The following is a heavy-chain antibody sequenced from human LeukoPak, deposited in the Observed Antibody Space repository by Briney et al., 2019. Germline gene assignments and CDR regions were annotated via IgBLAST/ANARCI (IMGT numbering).Heavy chain of an antibody. CDR3: ARVGREQQWLAHFDY. Sequence: PGGSLRLSCAASGFTFSSYAMHWVRQAPGKGLEWVAVISYDGSNKYYADSVKGRFTISRDNSKNTLYLQMNSLRAEDTAVYYCARVGREQQWLAHFDYWGQGTLVTVSS. CDR2: ISYDGSNK. J-gene: IGHJ4*02. V-gene: IGHV3-30*04. CDR1: GFTFSSYA. D-gene: IGHD6-19*01.